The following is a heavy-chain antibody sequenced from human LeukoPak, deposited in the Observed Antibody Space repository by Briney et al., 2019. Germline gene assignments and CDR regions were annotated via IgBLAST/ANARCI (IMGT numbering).Heavy chain of an antibody. D-gene: IGHD2-21*02. CDR1: GFTFSSYS. V-gene: IGHV3-21*01. CDR3: ASGGGGGRNSNFDY. J-gene: IGHJ4*02. Sequence: GGSLRLSCAASGFTFSSYSMNWVRQAPGKGLEWVSSISSSSSYIYYADSVKGRFTISRDNAKNSLYLQMNSLRAEDTAVYYCASGGGGGRNSNFDYWGQGTLVTVSS. CDR2: ISSSSSYI.